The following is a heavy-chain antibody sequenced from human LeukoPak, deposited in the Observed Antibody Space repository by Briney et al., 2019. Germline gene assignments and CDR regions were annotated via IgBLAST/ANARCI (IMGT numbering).Heavy chain of an antibody. V-gene: IGHV3-74*01. Sequence: GGSLRLSCIASGFSFSGHWMHWARQLPGKGLVWVSRISPTGSTTSYADSVKGRFTVSRDNAKNTLYLQVNNLRAEDTAVYYCAREEYGMDVWGQGTTVTVSS. CDR1: GFSFSGHW. J-gene: IGHJ6*02. CDR2: ISPTGSTT. CDR3: AREEYGMDV.